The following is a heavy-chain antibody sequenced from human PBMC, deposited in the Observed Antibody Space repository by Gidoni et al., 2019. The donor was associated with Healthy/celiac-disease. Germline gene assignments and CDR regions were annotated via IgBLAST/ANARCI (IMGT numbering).Heavy chain of an antibody. CDR1: GFTFSSYD. J-gene: IGHJ4*02. Sequence: EVQLVESGGGLVQPGGSLRLSCAASGFTFSSYDMHWVRQATGKGLEWVSAIGTAGDTYYPGSVKGRFTISRENAKNSLYLQMNSLRAGDTAVYYCAREGSDRYYFDYWGQGTLVTVSS. V-gene: IGHV3-13*04. CDR2: IGTAGDT. CDR3: AREGSDRYYFDY. D-gene: IGHD2-21*01.